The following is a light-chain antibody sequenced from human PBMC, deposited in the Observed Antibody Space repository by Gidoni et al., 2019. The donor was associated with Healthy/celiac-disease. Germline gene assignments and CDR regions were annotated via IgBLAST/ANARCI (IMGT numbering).Light chain of an antibody. CDR3: QQSGSSPRT. CDR2: AAS. CDR1: RSISSY. V-gene: IGKV1-39*01. Sequence: LQMTQSPASLSASVGARVTIPCRASRSISSYLDWYQQKPGKAPRLLIYAASSMETGIPARFSGSGSGTDFTLTISRLEPEDFAVYYCQQSGSSPRTFXQXTKVEIK. J-gene: IGKJ1*01.